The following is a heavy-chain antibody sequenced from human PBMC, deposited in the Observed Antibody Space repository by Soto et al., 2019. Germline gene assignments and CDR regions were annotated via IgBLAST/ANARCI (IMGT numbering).Heavy chain of an antibody. CDR2: ISWNSGSI. CDR1: GFTFDDYA. CDR3: AKGLGIGPHYYGIDF. J-gene: IGHJ6*02. D-gene: IGHD3-10*01. V-gene: IGHV3-9*01. Sequence: GGSLRLSCAASGFTFDDYAMHWVRQAPGKGLEWVSGISWNSGSIGYADSVKGRFTISRDNAKNSLYLQMNSLRAEDTALYYCAKGLGIGPHYYGIDFWGQGTTVTVSS.